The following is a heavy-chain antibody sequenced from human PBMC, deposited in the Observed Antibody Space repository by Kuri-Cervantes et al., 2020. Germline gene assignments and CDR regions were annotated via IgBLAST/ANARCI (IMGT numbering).Heavy chain of an antibody. D-gene: IGHD3-10*01. CDR3: AREGGFGELWAAYNWFDP. Sequence: GESLKISCAASGFTFRNYGMHWVRQGPGKGLDWVAVISYDGSNKYYADSVKGRFTISRDNSKNTLYLQMNSLRAEDTAVYYCAREGGFGELWAAYNWFDPWGQGTLVTVSS. CDR1: GFTFRNYG. CDR2: ISYDGSNK. V-gene: IGHV3-30*19. J-gene: IGHJ5*02.